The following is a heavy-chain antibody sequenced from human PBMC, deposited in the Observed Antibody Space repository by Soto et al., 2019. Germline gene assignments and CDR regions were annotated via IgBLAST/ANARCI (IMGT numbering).Heavy chain of an antibody. V-gene: IGHV4-34*01. CDR1: GGSFSGYY. J-gene: IGHJ4*02. CDR3: ARRYGGNFDD. CDR2: INHSGST. D-gene: IGHD1-26*01. Sequence: SETLSLTCAVYGGSFSGYYWTWIRQPPGTGLEWIGEINHSGSTNYNPSLKSRVTISVDKSKNQFSLKLSSVTAADTAVYYCARRYGGNFDDWGQGTLVTVSS.